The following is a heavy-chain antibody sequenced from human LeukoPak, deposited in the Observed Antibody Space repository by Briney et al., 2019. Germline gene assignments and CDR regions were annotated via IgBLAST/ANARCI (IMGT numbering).Heavy chain of an antibody. D-gene: IGHD5-18*01. J-gene: IGHJ4*02. Sequence: SETLSLTCAVYGGSFSGYYWSWIRQPPGKGLEWIGEINHSGSTNYNPSLKSRVTISVDTSKNQFSLKLSSVTAADTAVYYCARGNPHMDTAVVINDYWGQGTLVTVSS. CDR3: ARGNPHMDTAVVINDY. CDR1: GGSFSGYY. CDR2: INHSGST. V-gene: IGHV4-34*01.